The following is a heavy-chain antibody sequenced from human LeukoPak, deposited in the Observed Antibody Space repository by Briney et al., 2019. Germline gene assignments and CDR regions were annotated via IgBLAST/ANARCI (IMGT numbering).Heavy chain of an antibody. Sequence: ASVKVSCKASGYTFTSYGISWVRQAPGQGLEWMGWISAYNGNTNYAQKLQGRVTMTTDTSTSTAYMELRSLRSDDTAVYYCAIHIGYRSGGSCYPPAGDFDYWGQGTLVTVSS. D-gene: IGHD2-15*01. CDR3: AIHIGYRSGGSCYPPAGDFDY. CDR2: ISAYNGNT. V-gene: IGHV1-18*01. CDR1: GYTFTSYG. J-gene: IGHJ4*02.